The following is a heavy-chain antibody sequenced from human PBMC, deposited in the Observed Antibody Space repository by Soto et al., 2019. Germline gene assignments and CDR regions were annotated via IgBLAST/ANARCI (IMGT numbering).Heavy chain of an antibody. CDR3: ARVFGGVILDYYGMDV. D-gene: IGHD3-16*02. V-gene: IGHV5-51*01. CDR1: GYSFNIYC. CDR2: IYPGDSDT. J-gene: IGHJ6*02. Sequence: GESLKISCKGSGYSFNIYCIGWVRQMPGKGLEWMGIIYPGDSDTRYSPSFQGQVTISVDKSISTAYLQWSSLKASDTAMYYCARVFGGVILDYYGMDVWGQGTTVTVSS.